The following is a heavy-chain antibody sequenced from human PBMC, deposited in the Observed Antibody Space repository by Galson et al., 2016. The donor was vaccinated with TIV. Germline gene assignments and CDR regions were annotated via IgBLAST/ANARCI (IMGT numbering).Heavy chain of an antibody. V-gene: IGHV1-69*06. Sequence: SVKVSCKASGGTFSSYVFNWVRLAPGQGLEWMGGFIPLFRTTNYAQKFQGRVTITADKSTNTAYMELNSLKYGDTAVYYCATDRNTAFDTYHFYYGMDVWGQGTTVIVSS. J-gene: IGHJ6*02. D-gene: IGHD5-18*01. CDR2: FIPLFRTT. CDR3: ATDRNTAFDTYHFYYGMDV. CDR1: GGTFSSYV.